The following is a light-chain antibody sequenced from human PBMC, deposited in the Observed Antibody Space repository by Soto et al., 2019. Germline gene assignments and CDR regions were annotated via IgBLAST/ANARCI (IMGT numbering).Light chain of an antibody. CDR1: QAVNTR. CDR3: HHYET. CDR2: GAS. V-gene: IGKV3-20*01. Sequence: EIVLTQSPATLSSFPGDRVTLSCRASQAVNTRLAWYQHKPGQAPRLLMYGASIRAAGVPDRFSGSGSGTEFTLTISRLEPEDFTVYYCHHYETFGQGTKVDIK. J-gene: IGKJ1*01.